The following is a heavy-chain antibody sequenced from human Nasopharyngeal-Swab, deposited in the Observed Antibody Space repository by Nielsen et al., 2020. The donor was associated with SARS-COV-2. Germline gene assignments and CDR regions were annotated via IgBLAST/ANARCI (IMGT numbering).Heavy chain of an antibody. V-gene: IGHV4-34*01. CDR3: ARAGRVGDAYTGLDV. CDR1: GGSFNGFY. J-gene: IGHJ6*02. Sequence: GSLRLSCSVSGGSFNGFYWNWIRQHPGKGLEWIGEINHSERTNYNPSLKSRVTMSVDTSTNQVSLKLNSLTATDTAVYYCARAGRVGDAYTGLDVWGQGTTVTVSS. D-gene: IGHD5-24*01. CDR2: INHSERT.